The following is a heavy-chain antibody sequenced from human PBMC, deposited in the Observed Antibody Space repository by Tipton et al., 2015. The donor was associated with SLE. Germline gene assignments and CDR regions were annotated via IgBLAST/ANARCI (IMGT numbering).Heavy chain of an antibody. Sequence: TLSLTCSVSGGSFNMNYWTWIRQFPGQGLEWIGSISYTGSTKYSPSLKSRLTISLDTSKNQFSLKPNSVTAADTAVYYCARQFGIMGTMDFFDYWGQGTLVTVSS. J-gene: IGHJ4*02. D-gene: IGHD1-26*01. V-gene: IGHV4-59*01. CDR3: ARQFGIMGTMDFFDY. CDR1: GGSFNMNY. CDR2: ISYTGST.